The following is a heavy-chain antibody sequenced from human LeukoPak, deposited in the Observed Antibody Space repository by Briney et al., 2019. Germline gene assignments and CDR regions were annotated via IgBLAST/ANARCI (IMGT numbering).Heavy chain of an antibody. J-gene: IGHJ5*02. CDR3: MKYKTTVTTRAAFDP. D-gene: IGHD4-17*01. CDR1: GFTFGSYV. CDR2: INSDGTT. Sequence: GGSLRLSCAASGFTFGSYVMSWVRQAPGKGLEWVSIINSDGTTYYADSVKGRFTISRDNSKNTLYLQINSLRAEDTAIYYCMKYKTTVTTRAAFDPWGQGALVTVSS. V-gene: IGHV3-23*01.